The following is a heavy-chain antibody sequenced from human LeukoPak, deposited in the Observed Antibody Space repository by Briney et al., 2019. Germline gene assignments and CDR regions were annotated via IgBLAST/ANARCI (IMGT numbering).Heavy chain of an antibody. CDR2: IYSSGSS. V-gene: IGHV4-59*08. J-gene: IGHJ2*01. D-gene: IGHD3-22*01. CDR1: GGSIDSYY. Sequence: SETLSLTCTVSGGSIDSYYWSWVRQPPGQGLEWIGYIYSSGSSDYNPSLKSRVIMSVDTSKNQFSLKVTSVTAADTAMYYCARHGKDSSGYSGHWYFDLWGRGTLVTVSS. CDR3: ARHGKDSSGYSGHWYFDL.